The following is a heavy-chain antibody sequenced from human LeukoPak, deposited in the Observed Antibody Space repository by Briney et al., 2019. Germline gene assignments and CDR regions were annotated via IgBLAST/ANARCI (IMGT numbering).Heavy chain of an antibody. Sequence: SCKASGFTFSSYGMHWVRQAPGKGLEWVAVLSYDGSNKHYADSVKGRFIISRDNSKNTLYLQMNSLRAEDTAVYYCAKDRGFGVFFQYYFDYWGQGTLVTVSS. J-gene: IGHJ4*02. CDR2: LSYDGSNK. CDR1: GFTFSSYG. V-gene: IGHV3-30*18. D-gene: IGHD3-10*01. CDR3: AKDRGFGVFFQYYFDY.